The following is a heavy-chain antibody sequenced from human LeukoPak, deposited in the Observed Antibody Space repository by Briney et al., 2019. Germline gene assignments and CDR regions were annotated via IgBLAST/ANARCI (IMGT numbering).Heavy chain of an antibody. J-gene: IGHJ4*02. CDR1: GYRFTSYG. D-gene: IGHD5-18*01. CDR2: ISAYNGNT. Sequence: ASVKDSRQASGYRFTSYGISWLRQAPGQGLEWMGWISAYNGNTNYAQNLQGRVTMTTDTLTSTAYMDLRSLRSDDTAVYYCARDRHTAMVRPTDFDYWGQGTLVTVSS. V-gene: IGHV1-18*01. CDR3: ARDRHTAMVRPTDFDY.